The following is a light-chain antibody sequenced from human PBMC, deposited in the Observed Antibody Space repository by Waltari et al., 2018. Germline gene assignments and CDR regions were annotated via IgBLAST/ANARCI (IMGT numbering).Light chain of an antibody. J-gene: IGKJ2*01. Sequence: EIVLTQSPATLSLSPGAGATLSCRVSHSVGRSLAWIQQKPGQAPRLVIYDASFRATGIPARFSGSWSGTDFTLTISSLEAEDFAIYYCQQRSVWPPTFGRGTKLEIK. CDR3: QQRSVWPPT. CDR1: HSVGRS. CDR2: DAS. V-gene: IGKV3-11*01.